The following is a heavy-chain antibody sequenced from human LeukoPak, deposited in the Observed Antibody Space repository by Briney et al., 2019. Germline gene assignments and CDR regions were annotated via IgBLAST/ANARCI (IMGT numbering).Heavy chain of an antibody. Sequence: KLGGSLRLSCAASGFTFSSYSMNWVRQAPGKGLEWVSSISSSSSYIYYADSVKGRFTISRDNAKNSLYLQMNSLRAEDTAVYYCARSTLTGYYLFDYWGQGTLVTVSS. CDR2: ISSSSSYI. CDR1: GFTFSSYS. J-gene: IGHJ4*02. CDR3: ARSTLTGYYLFDY. V-gene: IGHV3-21*01. D-gene: IGHD3-9*01.